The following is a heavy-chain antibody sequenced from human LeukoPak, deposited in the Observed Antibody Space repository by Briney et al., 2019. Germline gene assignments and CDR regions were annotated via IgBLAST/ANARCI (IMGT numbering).Heavy chain of an antibody. Sequence: SETLSLTCTVSGGSISSYYWSWIRQPPGKGLEWIGYIYYSGSTNYNPSLKSRVTISVDTSKNQFSLKLSSVTAADTAVYYCARAESITIFGVVIGGMDVWGQGTTVTVSS. CDR1: GGSISSYY. CDR2: IYYSGST. CDR3: ARAESITIFGVVIGGMDV. D-gene: IGHD3-3*01. J-gene: IGHJ6*02. V-gene: IGHV4-59*01.